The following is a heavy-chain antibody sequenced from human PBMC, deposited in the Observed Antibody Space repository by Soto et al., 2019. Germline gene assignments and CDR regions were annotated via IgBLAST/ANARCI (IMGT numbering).Heavy chain of an antibody. Sequence: SVKVSCKASGGTFSSYAISWVRQAHGQGLEWMGGIIPIFGTANYAQKFQGRVTITADESTSTAYMELSSLRSEDTAVYYCARGTTVTPGYYYYGMDVWGQGTTVTVSS. J-gene: IGHJ6*02. CDR3: ARGTTVTPGYYYYGMDV. CDR2: IIPIFGTA. V-gene: IGHV1-69*13. CDR1: GGTFSSYA. D-gene: IGHD4-4*01.